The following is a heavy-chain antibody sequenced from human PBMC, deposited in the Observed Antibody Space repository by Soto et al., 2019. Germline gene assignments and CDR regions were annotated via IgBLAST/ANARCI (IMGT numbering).Heavy chain of an antibody. D-gene: IGHD6-19*01. CDR2: VSYDGSNT. CDR3: ATGAWQWLITSDFNC. V-gene: IGHV3-30*03. J-gene: IGHJ4*02. Sequence: QVQLVESGGGVVQPGRSLRLSCEASGFTFSDYAMHWVRQAPGKGLEWVAVVSYDGSNTYYADSVKGRFTISRDSSKNTVSLEMASLRAEQTAVYYGATGAWQWLITSDFNCWGQVALGTVSS. CDR1: GFTFSDYA.